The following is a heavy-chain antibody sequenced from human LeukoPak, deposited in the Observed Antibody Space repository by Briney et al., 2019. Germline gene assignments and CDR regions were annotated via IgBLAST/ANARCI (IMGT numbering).Heavy chain of an antibody. CDR1: GFTFSSYG. Sequence: GGSLRLSCAASGFTFSSYGMHWVRQAPGKGLEWVAVIWYDGSNKYYADSVKGRFTISRDNSKNTLYLQMNSLRAEDTAIYYCTRVGYIDEGIDYWGQGTLVTVSS. J-gene: IGHJ4*02. CDR3: TRVGYIDEGIDY. CDR2: IWYDGSNK. D-gene: IGHD5-24*01. V-gene: IGHV3-33*01.